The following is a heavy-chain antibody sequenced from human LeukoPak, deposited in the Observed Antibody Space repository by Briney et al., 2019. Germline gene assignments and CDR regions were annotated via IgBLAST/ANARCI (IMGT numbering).Heavy chain of an antibody. CDR3: ARGDDSSGYYISDY. CDR1: GFTFRTYW. V-gene: IGHV3-7*01. Sequence: GGSLRLSCAASGFTFRTYWMSWVRQAPGKGLEWVANIEHDGSEKYYVDSVKGRFTISRDNAKNSLYLQMNSLRAEDTAVYYCARGDDSSGYYISDYWGQGTLVTVSS. CDR2: IEHDGSEK. J-gene: IGHJ4*02. D-gene: IGHD3-22*01.